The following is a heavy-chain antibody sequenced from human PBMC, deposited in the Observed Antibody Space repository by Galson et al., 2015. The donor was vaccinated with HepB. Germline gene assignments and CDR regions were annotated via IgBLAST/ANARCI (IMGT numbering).Heavy chain of an antibody. J-gene: IGHJ4*02. CDR1: GFTFTNAW. V-gene: IGHV3-15*01. D-gene: IGHD1-7*01. CDR3: TTWNWNYEEY. Sequence: SLRLSCAASGFTFTNAWMTWVRQAPGKGLEWVGRIKSKTHGGTTDYAAPVKGTFTIPRDDSKNTLYLQMNSLKTEDTAVYYCTTWNWNYEEYGGQGTLVTVSS. CDR2: IKSKTHGGTT.